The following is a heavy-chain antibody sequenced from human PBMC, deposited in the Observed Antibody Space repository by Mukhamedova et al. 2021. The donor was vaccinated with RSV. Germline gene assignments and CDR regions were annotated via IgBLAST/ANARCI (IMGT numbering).Heavy chain of an antibody. J-gene: IGHJ4*02. V-gene: IGHV1-2*02. CDR3: ARDLGGSFHPDY. Sequence: EYMGWVNPNSGATNYAPKFQGRVAMTRDTSIRTAYMELNRLTSDDTAVYYCARDLGGSFHPDYCGQGTLVTVSS. CDR2: VNPNSGAT. D-gene: IGHD1-26*01.